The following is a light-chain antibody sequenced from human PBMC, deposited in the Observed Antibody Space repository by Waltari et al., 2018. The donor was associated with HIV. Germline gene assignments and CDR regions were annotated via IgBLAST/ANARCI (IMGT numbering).Light chain of an antibody. CDR2: RNS. CDR3: ASWDDSLNAFV. CDR1: NANIDRNY. Sequence: QSVLTQPPSASAPPGQRITIPCSGGNANIDRNYVYCYTQLPGTAPKVFIYRNSQRPSGVPDRFSGSKSGTSASLIISGLRSGDEADYYCASWDDSLNAFVFGTGTKVTVL. V-gene: IGLV1-47*01. J-gene: IGLJ1*01.